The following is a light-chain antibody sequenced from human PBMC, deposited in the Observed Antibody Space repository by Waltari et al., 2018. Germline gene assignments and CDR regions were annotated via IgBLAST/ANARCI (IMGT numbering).Light chain of an antibody. V-gene: IGKV4-1*01. CDR1: QCVLYCSNNKNY. Sequence: IVMTQSPDSLAVSLGERATINCKSSQCVLYCSNNKNYLAWYQQKPGQPPKLLIYWASTRESGVPDRFSGSGSGTDFTLTISSLQAEDVAVYYCQQYYSTPRTLTFGGGTKVEIK. CDR3: QQYYSTPRTLT. J-gene: IGKJ4*01. CDR2: WAS.